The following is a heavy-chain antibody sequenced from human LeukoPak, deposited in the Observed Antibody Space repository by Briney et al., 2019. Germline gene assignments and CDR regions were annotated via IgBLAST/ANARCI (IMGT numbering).Heavy chain of an antibody. CDR2: ISGSGGST. J-gene: IGHJ3*02. Sequence: GGSLRLSCAASGFTFGSYAMSWVRQAPGKGLEWVSAISGSGGSTYYADSVKGRFTISRDNSKNTLYLQMNSLRAEDTAVYYCAKDWDIVATITGDAFDIWGQGTMVTVSS. CDR3: AKDWDIVATITGDAFDI. V-gene: IGHV3-23*01. D-gene: IGHD5-12*01. CDR1: GFTFGSYA.